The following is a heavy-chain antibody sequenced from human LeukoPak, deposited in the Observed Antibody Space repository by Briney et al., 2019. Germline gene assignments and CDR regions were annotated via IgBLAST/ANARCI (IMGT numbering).Heavy chain of an antibody. CDR3: ARVFYSGYSRWFDP. V-gene: IGHV3-66*01. J-gene: IGHJ5*02. CDR1: GFTVSSDY. D-gene: IGHD5-12*01. CDR2: IYTGGST. Sequence: VGSLRLSCAASGFTVSSDYMSWVRQAPGKGLQWVSVIYTGGSTYYADSVKGRFTISRDNSKNTLYLQMNSLRAEDTAVYYCARVFYSGYSRWFDPWGQGTLVTVSS.